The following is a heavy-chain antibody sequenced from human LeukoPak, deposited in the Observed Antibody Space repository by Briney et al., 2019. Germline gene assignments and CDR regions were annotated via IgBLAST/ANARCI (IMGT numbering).Heavy chain of an antibody. CDR2: IRYDGNNK. Sequence: GGSLRLSCAASGFTFSSYGMHWVRQAPGKGLEWVAFIRYDGNNKYYADSVKGRFTISRDNSKNTLDLQMNSLRAEDAAVYYCAKFKYSGSYSSRRLYYFDYWGQGTLVTVSS. J-gene: IGHJ4*02. CDR3: AKFKYSGSYSSRRLYYFDY. D-gene: IGHD1-26*01. V-gene: IGHV3-30*02. CDR1: GFTFSSYG.